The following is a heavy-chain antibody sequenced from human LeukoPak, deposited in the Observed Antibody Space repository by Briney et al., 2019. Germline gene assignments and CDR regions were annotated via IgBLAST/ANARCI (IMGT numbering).Heavy chain of an antibody. V-gene: IGHV3-23*01. CDR1: GFTFSNYA. CDR3: AKLVGTGAIPTDY. D-gene: IGHD1-1*01. J-gene: IGHJ4*02. CDR2: ISASARNT. Sequence: GGSLRLSCAASGFTFSNYAMTWVRQAPGKGLERVSVISASARNTDYADSVKGRFTISRDNSKNTLSLQMNSLRAEDTAIYYCAKLVGTGAIPTDYWGQGTLVTVSS.